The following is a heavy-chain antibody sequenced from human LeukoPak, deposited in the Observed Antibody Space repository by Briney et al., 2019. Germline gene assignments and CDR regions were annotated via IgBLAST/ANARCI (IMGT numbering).Heavy chain of an antibody. Sequence: ASVKVSCKASGGTFNSYAISWVRQAPGQGLEWMGGIIPIFGTANYAQKFQGRVTITADKSTSTAYMELSSLRSEDTAVYYCAILGYCSGGSCYSADYWGQGTLVTVSS. D-gene: IGHD2-15*01. CDR3: AILGYCSGGSCYSADY. J-gene: IGHJ4*02. V-gene: IGHV1-69*06. CDR1: GGTFNSYA. CDR2: IIPIFGTA.